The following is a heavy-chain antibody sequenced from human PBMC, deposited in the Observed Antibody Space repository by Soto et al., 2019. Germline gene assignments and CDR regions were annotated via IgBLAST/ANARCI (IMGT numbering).Heavy chain of an antibody. J-gene: IGHJ6*02. V-gene: IGHV3-74*01. Sequence: DVELVESGGGVVQPGGSLSLSCAASGLSFNIYWMHWVRQVPGKGLVLLASINSDGSHTIYVDSVKGRCTISTDNAKNTLFLQMDSLRDEDTGMYYCAGVMAGLDVWGQGTTVTVSS. CDR2: INSDGSHT. CDR1: GLSFNIYW. CDR3: AGVMAGLDV.